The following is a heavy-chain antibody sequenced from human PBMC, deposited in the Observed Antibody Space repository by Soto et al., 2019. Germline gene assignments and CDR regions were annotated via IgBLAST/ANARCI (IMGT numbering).Heavy chain of an antibody. J-gene: IGHJ4*02. CDR3: ARVRGGGSEYFFDY. D-gene: IGHD2-15*01. V-gene: IGHV1-46*01. Sequence: ASVKVSCKASGYTFTRYNVHWVRQAPGQGLEWMAIINPSGGTTYYVQKFEGRVTLTTDTSTSTVYMELSSLRSDDTAVYYCARVRGGGSEYFFDYWGQGTLVTVTS. CDR1: GYTFTRYN. CDR2: INPSGGTT.